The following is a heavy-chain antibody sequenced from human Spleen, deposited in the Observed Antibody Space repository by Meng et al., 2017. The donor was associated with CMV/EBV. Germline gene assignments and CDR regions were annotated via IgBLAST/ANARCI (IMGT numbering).Heavy chain of an antibody. CDR2: INSDGSST. Sequence: GESLKISCAASGFTFSSYWMHWVRQAPGKGLVWVSRINSDGSSTSYADSVKGRFTISRDNAKNTLYLQMSSLRAEDTAMYYCARAGLGYCSVTSCYNDYWGQGTLVTVSS. CDR1: GFTFSSYW. CDR3: ARAGLGYCSVTSCYNDY. V-gene: IGHV3-74*01. D-gene: IGHD2-2*02. J-gene: IGHJ4*02.